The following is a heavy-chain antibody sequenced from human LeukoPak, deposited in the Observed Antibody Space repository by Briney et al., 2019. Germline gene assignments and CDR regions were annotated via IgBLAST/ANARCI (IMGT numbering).Heavy chain of an antibody. Sequence: GGSLRLSCAASGFTFSSYGMHWVRQAPGEGLEWVSVISYDGSNKYFADSVKGRFTISRDNSKNTLYLQMNSLRAEDTAVYYCAKMNYGGDSVDWYFDLWGRGTLVTVSS. D-gene: IGHD4-23*01. CDR3: AKMNYGGDSVDWYFDL. V-gene: IGHV3-30*18. CDR2: ISYDGSNK. J-gene: IGHJ2*01. CDR1: GFTFSSYG.